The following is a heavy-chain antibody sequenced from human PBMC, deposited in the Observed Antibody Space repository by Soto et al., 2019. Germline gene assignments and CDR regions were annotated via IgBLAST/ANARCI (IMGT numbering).Heavy chain of an antibody. Sequence: SQTLSLTCAISGDSVSSNSAAWNWIRQSPSRGLEWLGRTYYRSKWYKEYAASVKSRITINPATSKNHFSLQLNSVSPEDTAVYYCARTVGWLDPWGQGTLVTVSS. D-gene: IGHD2-15*01. CDR2: TYYRSKWYK. V-gene: IGHV6-1*01. CDR3: ARTVGWLDP. J-gene: IGHJ5*02. CDR1: GDSVSSNSAA.